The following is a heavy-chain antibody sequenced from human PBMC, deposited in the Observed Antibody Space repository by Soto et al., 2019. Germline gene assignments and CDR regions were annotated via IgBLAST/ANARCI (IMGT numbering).Heavy chain of an antibody. V-gene: IGHV1-18*01. CDR3: IRRCISTSCYVGPRGGNV. J-gene: IGHJ6*02. D-gene: IGHD2-2*01. CDR2: ISAYNGNT. Sequence: QVQLVQSGAEVKKPGASVKVSCKASGYTFTSYGISWVRQAPGQGLEWMGWISAYNGNTNYAQKLQGRVTMTTDTSTSTAYMELRSLRSDDTAVYYCIRRCISTSCYVGPRGGNVWGQGTTVTVSS. CDR1: GYTFTSYG.